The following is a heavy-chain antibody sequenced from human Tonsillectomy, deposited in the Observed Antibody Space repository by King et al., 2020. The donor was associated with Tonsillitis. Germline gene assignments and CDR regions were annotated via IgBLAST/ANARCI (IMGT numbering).Heavy chain of an antibody. CDR3: AKGVHPAGIAISGLVITHPYGIDV. J-gene: IGHJ6*02. CDR2: ISGSGGGT. Sequence: VQLVESGGGLVQPGGSLRLSCAASGFTFSNYAMSWVRQAPGKGLEWVSGISGSGGGTYYADSVKGRFTISRDNSKKTLYLQMNSLRVEDTALYYCAKGVHPAGIAISGLVITHPYGIDVWGQGTTVTVSS. V-gene: IGHV3-23*04. D-gene: IGHD3/OR15-3a*01. CDR1: GFTFSNYA.